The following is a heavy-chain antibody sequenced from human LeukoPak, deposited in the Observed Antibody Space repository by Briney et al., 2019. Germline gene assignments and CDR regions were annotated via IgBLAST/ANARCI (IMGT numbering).Heavy chain of an antibody. CDR3: ARGGMVRRVMGAFDI. CDR1: GFTFSSYW. D-gene: IGHD3-10*01. Sequence: GGSLRLSCAASGFTFSSYWMNWVRQAPGKGLEWVANIKQDGSEKYYVDSVKGRFTVSRDNAKNSLYLQMNSLRAEDTAVFYCARGGMVRRVMGAFDIWGQGTLVTVSS. CDR2: IKQDGSEK. V-gene: IGHV3-7*01. J-gene: IGHJ3*02.